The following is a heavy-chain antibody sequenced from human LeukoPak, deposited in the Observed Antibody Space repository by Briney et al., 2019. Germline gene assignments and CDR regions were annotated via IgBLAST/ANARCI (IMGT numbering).Heavy chain of an antibody. V-gene: IGHV4-39*01. CDR2: IHNVGST. Sequence: SETLSLTCTVSGGSVSDGIYYWGWIRQPPGKGLEWIGSIHNVGSTYYNPSLKSRVTVSVDTSKNQFSLNLSSVTAADTAVYYCAKKTYSSGWHVPIDSWRRGTLVTVSS. J-gene: IGHJ4*02. CDR3: AKKTYSSGWHVPIDS. CDR1: GGSVSDGIYY. D-gene: IGHD6-19*01.